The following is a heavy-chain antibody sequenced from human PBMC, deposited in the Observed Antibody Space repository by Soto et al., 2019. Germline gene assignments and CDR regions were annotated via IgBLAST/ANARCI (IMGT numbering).Heavy chain of an antibody. CDR1: GGTFSSYA. CDR2: IIPIFGTA. D-gene: IGHD3-22*01. J-gene: IGHJ3*02. CDR3: ARGAYYDSSVGGAFDI. Sequence: SVKVSCKASGGTFSSYAISWVRQAPGQGLEWMGGIIPIFGTANYAQKFQGRVTITADESTSTAYMELSSLRSGDTAVYYCARGAYYDSSVGGAFDIWGQGTMVTVSS. V-gene: IGHV1-69*13.